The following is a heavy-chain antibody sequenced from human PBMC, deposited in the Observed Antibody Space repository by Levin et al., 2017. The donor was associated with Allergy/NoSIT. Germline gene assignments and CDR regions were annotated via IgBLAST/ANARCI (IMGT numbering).Heavy chain of an antibody. CDR3: ARHRGDYYYGSGSYYNTPFDY. Sequence: SETLSLTCTVSGGSISSSSYYWGWIRQPPGKGLEWIGTIYYSGSTYYNPSLKSRVTVSVDTSKNQFSLKLSSVTAADTAVYHCARHRGDYYYGSGSYYNTPFDYWGQGILVTVSS. J-gene: IGHJ4*02. D-gene: IGHD3-10*01. CDR2: IYYSGST. V-gene: IGHV4-39*01. CDR1: GGSISSSSYY.